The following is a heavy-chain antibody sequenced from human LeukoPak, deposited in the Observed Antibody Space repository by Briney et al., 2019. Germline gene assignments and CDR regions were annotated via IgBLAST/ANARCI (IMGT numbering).Heavy chain of an antibody. CDR2: IYYSGST. V-gene: IGHV4-39*01. CDR1: GGSISSSSYY. J-gene: IGHJ4*02. D-gene: IGHD3/OR15-3a*01. CDR3: ARQKGLRVFDY. Sequence: SETLSLTCTVSGGSISSSSYYWGWIRQPPGKGLEWIGSIYYSGSTYYNPSLKSRVTISVDTSKNQFSLKLSSVTAADTAVYYCARQKGLRVFDYWGQGTLVTVSS.